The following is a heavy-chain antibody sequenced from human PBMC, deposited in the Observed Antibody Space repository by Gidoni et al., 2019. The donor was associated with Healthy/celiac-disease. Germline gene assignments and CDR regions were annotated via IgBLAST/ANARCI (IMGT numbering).Heavy chain of an antibody. Sequence: QLQLQESGPGLVKPSETLSLTCTVSGGSISSSSYYWGWIRQPPGKGLEWIGSIYYSGSTYYNPSLKSRVTISVDTSKNQFSLKLSSVTAADTAVYYCARLGTDYGDYGALPHWYFDLWGRGTLVTVSS. CDR1: GGSISSSSYY. J-gene: IGHJ2*01. V-gene: IGHV4-39*01. CDR3: ARLGTDYGDYGALPHWYFDL. CDR2: IYYSGST. D-gene: IGHD4-17*01.